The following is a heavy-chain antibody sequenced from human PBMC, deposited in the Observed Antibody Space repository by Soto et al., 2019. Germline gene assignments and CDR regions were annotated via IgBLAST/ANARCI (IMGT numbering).Heavy chain of an antibody. CDR3: AKGDSSWVSWFDP. CDR2: INPTTGDT. D-gene: IGHD6-19*01. CDR1: GYTFTAQY. J-gene: IGHJ5*02. V-gene: IGHV1-2*02. Sequence: QAQLVQSGAEVKKPGASVKVSCQSSGYTFTAQYLHWVRKAPGEGLEWMGWINPTTGDTRYAQKFQGRVTMTRDTSTSTAYLEVRRQTPDDTSGYHCAKGDSSWVSWFDPWGQGTLATVSS.